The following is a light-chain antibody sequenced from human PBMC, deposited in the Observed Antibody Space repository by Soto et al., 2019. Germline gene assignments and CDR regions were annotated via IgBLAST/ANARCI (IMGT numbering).Light chain of an antibody. V-gene: IGKV3-15*01. J-gene: IGKJ1*01. Sequence: EILMTQSPATLSVSPGERAALSCRASQSLYSNLAWYQQKPGQAPRLLIYGASTRATGVPARFIGSGSGTEFTLTLSSLQSEDFAVYYCLQYNNLWTFGQGTKVDIK. CDR2: GAS. CDR1: QSLYSN. CDR3: LQYNNLWT.